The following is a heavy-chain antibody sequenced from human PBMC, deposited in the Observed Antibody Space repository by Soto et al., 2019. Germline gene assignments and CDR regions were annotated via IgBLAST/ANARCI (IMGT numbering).Heavy chain of an antibody. CDR3: ERDNRNYSGSGRPDY. CDR1: GFTFSSYS. Sequence: EVQLVESGGGLVKPGGSLRLSCEASGFTFSSYSMNWVRQAPGKGLEWVSSISSSSSYIYYADSVQGRFTISRDNAKNSLYLQMNSLRAEDTAVYYCERDNRNYSGSGRPDYWGQGTLVTVSS. CDR2: ISSSSSYI. J-gene: IGHJ4*02. D-gene: IGHD3-10*01. V-gene: IGHV3-21*01.